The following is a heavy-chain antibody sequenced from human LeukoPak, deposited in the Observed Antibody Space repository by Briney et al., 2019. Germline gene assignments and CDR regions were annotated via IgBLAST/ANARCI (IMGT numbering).Heavy chain of an antibody. V-gene: IGHV3-21*01. CDR2: ISSSSSYI. CDR1: GFTFSSYS. Sequence: GGSLRLSCAASGFTFSSYSMNWVRQAPGKGLEWVSSISSSSSYIYCADSVKGRFTISRDNAKNSLYLQMNSLRAEDTAVYYCAREETQYYYYGMDVWGQGTTVTVSS. CDR3: AREETQYYYYGMDV. J-gene: IGHJ6*02. D-gene: IGHD4-23*01.